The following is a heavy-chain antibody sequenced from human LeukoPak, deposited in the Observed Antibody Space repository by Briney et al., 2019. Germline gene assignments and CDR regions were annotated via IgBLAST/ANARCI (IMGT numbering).Heavy chain of an antibody. Sequence: APVKVSCKASGGTFSSYAISWVRQAPGQGLEWMGGIIPIFGTANYAQKFQGRVTITTDESTSTAYMELSSLRSEDTAVYYCARSGLVEGYFDYWGQGTLVTVSS. CDR2: IIPIFGTA. CDR1: GGTFSSYA. V-gene: IGHV1-69*05. CDR3: ARSGLVEGYFDY. J-gene: IGHJ4*02. D-gene: IGHD6-19*01.